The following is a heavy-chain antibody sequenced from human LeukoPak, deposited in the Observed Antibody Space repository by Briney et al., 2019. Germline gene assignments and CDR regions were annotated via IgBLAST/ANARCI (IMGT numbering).Heavy chain of an antibody. CDR1: GGSFSGYY. J-gene: IGHJ5*02. CDR3: ASGLLSRAAHGWFDH. V-gene: IGHV4-34*01. Sequence: SETLSLTCAVYGGSFSGYYWSWIREPPGKGLEWIGEINHSGSTNYNPSLKSRVTISVDTSKNQFSLKLSSVTAADTAVYYCASGLLSRAAHGWFDHWGQGTLVTVSS. CDR2: INHSGST. D-gene: IGHD6-6*01.